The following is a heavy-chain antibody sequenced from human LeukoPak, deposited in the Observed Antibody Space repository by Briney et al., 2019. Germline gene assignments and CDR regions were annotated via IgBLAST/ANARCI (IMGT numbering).Heavy chain of an antibody. V-gene: IGHV1-2*02. D-gene: IGHD2-8*01. J-gene: IGHJ6*03. CDR3: ARSAGHCSNGICFTDYYMDV. CDR2: INPNSGGT. CDR1: GYTFTSYD. Sequence: ASVKVSCKASGYTFTSYDINWVRQATGQGLEWMGWINPNSGGTSYAQKFQGRVTMTRDTSVSTAYMDLGSVTSDDTAVYFCARSAGHCSNGICFTDYYMDVWGRGTTVTVSS.